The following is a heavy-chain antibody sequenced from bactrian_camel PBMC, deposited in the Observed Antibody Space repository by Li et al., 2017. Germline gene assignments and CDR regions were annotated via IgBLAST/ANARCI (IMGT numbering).Heavy chain of an antibody. CDR1: GYIDSVNF. CDR2: IFTGDDTI. J-gene: IGHJ6*01. V-gene: IGHV3S54*01. Sequence: HVQLVESGGGSVQAGGSLRLSCAATGYIDSVNFMGWFRQAPGKEREGVAAIFTGDDTIYYTDSVKGRFTISQGNGKSTVYLQMNSLKPEDTAMYYCAAAPVGNGCGLVKDYFPSWGQGTQVTVST. CDR3: AAAPVGNGCGLVKDYFPS. D-gene: IGHD7*01.